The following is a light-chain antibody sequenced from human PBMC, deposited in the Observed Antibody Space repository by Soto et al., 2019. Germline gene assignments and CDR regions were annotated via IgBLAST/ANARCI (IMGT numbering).Light chain of an antibody. CDR2: QTS. CDR3: HQRQSWPRT. V-gene: IGKV3-11*01. CDR1: QYINTR. Sequence: EIVLTQSLATLSSFPGERVTLSCMASQYINTRLAWYQHRPGQAPRLLIYQTSIRAAGIPARFSASGSGTDFTLTISDVQPEDFALYYCHQRQSWPRTFGQGTKVDI. J-gene: IGKJ1*01.